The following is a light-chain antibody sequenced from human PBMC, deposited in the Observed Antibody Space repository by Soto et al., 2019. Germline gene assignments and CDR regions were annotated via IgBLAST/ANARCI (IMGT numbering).Light chain of an antibody. CDR1: QSVSSN. V-gene: IGKV3-15*01. Sequence: EIVMTQSPATLSVSPGERATLSCRASQSVSSNLAWYQQKPGQAPRLLIYGASTRATGIPARFSGSGSGTEFTLTIRSLQSEDFAGYYCQQYNNWPLLTFGGGTKVEIK. CDR2: GAS. CDR3: QQYNNWPLLT. J-gene: IGKJ4*02.